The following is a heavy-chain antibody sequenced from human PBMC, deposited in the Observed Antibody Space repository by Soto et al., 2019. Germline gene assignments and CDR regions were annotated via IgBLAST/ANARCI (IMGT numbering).Heavy chain of an antibody. CDR2: INPNSGGT. V-gene: IGHV1-2*02. J-gene: IGHJ6*02. Sequence: EASVKVSCKASGYTFTGYYMHWVRQAPGQGLEWMGWINPNSGGTNYAQKFQGRVTMTRDTSISTAYMELSRLRSDDTAVYYCARVEEAYYDFWSGYWDYYYGMDVWGQGTTVTVSS. D-gene: IGHD3-3*01. CDR1: GYTFTGYY. CDR3: ARVEEAYYDFWSGYWDYYYGMDV.